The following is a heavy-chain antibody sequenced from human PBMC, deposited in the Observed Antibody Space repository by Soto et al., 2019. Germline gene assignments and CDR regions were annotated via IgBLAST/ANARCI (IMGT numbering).Heavy chain of an antibody. CDR2: ISYSGST. J-gene: IGHJ6*02. D-gene: IGHD6-13*01. Sequence: TSETLSLTCSVSGGSISSGGYYWTWIRQPPGKGPEWIGYISYSGSTFYSPSLKRRVTISVDRSKNQFSLKLSSVTAADTAVYYCARGQAAAPAMDVWGQGTTVTVSS. CDR3: ARGQAAAPAMDV. V-gene: IGHV4-30-4*01. CDR1: GGSISSGGYY.